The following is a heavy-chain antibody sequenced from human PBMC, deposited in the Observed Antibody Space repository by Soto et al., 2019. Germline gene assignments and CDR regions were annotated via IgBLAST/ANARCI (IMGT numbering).Heavy chain of an antibody. D-gene: IGHD3-10*01. Sequence: GASVKVSCKASGYTFTSYAMHWVRQAPGQRLEWMGWINAGNGNTKYSQKFQGRVTITRDTSASTAYMELSSLRSEDTAVYYCSRVVGSGSIHPPYYYYYMDVWGKGTTVTVSS. CDR1: GYTFTSYA. V-gene: IGHV1-3*01. J-gene: IGHJ6*03. CDR2: INAGNGNT. CDR3: SRVVGSGSIHPPYYYYYMDV.